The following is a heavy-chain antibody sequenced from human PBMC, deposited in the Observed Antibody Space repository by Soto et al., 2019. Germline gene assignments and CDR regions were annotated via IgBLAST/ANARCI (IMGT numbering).Heavy chain of an antibody. CDR1: GGTFSSYA. V-gene: IGHV1-69*13. CDR2: IIPIFGTA. CDR3: ASPTYYYDSSGYWYYFDY. D-gene: IGHD3-22*01. Sequence: RASVKVSCKASGGTFSSYAISWVRQAPGQGLEWMGGIIPIFGTANYAQKFQGRVTITADESTSTAYMELSSLRSEDTAVYYCASPTYYYDSSGYWYYFDYWGQGTLVTVSS. J-gene: IGHJ4*02.